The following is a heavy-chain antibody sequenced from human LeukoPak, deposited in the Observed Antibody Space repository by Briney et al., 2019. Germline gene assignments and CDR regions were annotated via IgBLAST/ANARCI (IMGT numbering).Heavy chain of an antibody. CDR1: RLTFSSYE. CDR2: ISSSGSTI. V-gene: IGHV3-48*03. CDR3: ARGSSYYDSRDTGSVV. D-gene: IGHD3-22*01. J-gene: IGHJ4*02. Sequence: PGGSLTLSCALSRLTFSSYEMNWVRHAPGGGLEWVSYISSSGSTIYYADSVKGRFTISRDNAKNSLYLQMNSLRAEDTAVYYCARGSSYYDSRDTGSVVWGQGTLVTVSS.